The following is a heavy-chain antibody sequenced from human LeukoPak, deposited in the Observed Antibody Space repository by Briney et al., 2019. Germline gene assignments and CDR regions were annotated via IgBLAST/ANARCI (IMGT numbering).Heavy chain of an antibody. CDR3: ATESYYDFWSGYPLYGMDV. CDR2: INHSGST. Sequence: PSETLSLTCTVSAGSISGYYWSWIRQPPGKGLEWIGEINHSGSTNYNPSLKSRVTISVDTSKNQFSLKLSSVTAADTAVYYCATESYYDFWSGYPLYGMDVWGQGTTVTVSS. CDR1: AGSISGYY. D-gene: IGHD3-3*01. V-gene: IGHV4-34*01. J-gene: IGHJ6*02.